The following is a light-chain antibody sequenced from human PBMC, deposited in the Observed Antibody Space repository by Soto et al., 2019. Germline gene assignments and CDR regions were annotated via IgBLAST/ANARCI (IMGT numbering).Light chain of an antibody. CDR3: QQYNSYSPT. CDR2: DAS. CDR1: QSVSRW. Sequence: DIQMTQSPSTLSASVGATVTITCRASQSVSRWLAWYQQKPGRAPRLLVYDASTLAIGVPSRFSGSGSGTELTLTITSLQPDDFGTYHCQQYNSYSPTFAPGTKV. J-gene: IGKJ1*01. V-gene: IGKV1-5*01.